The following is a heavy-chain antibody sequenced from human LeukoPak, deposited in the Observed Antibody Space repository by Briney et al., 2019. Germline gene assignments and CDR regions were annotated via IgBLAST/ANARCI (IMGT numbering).Heavy chain of an antibody. V-gene: IGHV3-11*01. D-gene: IGHD6-6*01. CDR2: IISSGSTI. CDR1: GFSFSDYY. CDR3: ARGGVYSSSNYYSYMDA. Sequence: GGSLRLAWAVAGFSFSDYYMSWIRQAPGKWREWVSYIISSGSTIYYAEHVKGRFTISRDHAKNSLSPPMTRLRAEDTAVYYCARGGVYSSSNYYSYMDAWGKGTTVTVSS. J-gene: IGHJ6*03.